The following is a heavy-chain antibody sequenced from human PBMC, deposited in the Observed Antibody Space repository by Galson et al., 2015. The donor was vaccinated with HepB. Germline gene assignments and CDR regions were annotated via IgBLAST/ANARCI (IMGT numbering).Heavy chain of an antibody. Sequence: SVKVSCKVSGYTLTELSMHWVRQAPGKGLEWMGGFDPEDGETIYAQKFQGRVTMTEDTSTDTACMELSSLRSEDTAVYYCATVVGATLHMDVWGKGTTVTVSS. V-gene: IGHV1-24*01. J-gene: IGHJ6*03. CDR2: FDPEDGET. CDR1: GYTLTELS. D-gene: IGHD1-26*01. CDR3: ATVVGATLHMDV.